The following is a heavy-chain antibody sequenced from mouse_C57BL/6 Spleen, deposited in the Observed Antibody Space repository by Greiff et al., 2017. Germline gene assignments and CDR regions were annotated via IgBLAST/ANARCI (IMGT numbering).Heavy chain of an antibody. V-gene: IGHV2-4*01. CDR3: AKNNHDSWYAMDY. CDR2: IWSGGST. CDR1: GFSLTSYG. D-gene: IGHD2-4*01. J-gene: IGHJ4*01. Sequence: VKLVESGPGLVQPSQSLSITCTVSGFSLTSYGVHWVRQPPGKGLEWLGVIWSGGSTDYNAAFISRLSISKDNSKSQVFFKMNSLQADDTAIYYCAKNNHDSWYAMDYWGQGTSVTVSS.